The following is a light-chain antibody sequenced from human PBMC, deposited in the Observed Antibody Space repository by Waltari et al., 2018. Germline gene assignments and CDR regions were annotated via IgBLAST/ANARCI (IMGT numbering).Light chain of an antibody. CDR1: QSITNW. V-gene: IGKV1-5*03. CDR2: EAS. Sequence: IQMTQSPSTLSASIGDRVTITCRASQSITNWLVWYQQKPGKAPKLLIYEASDLEDGVPSRFSGSGSETEFTLTISSLQPDDFAAYYCQQYFNYPWTFGQGTTV. CDR3: QQYFNYPWT. J-gene: IGKJ1*01.